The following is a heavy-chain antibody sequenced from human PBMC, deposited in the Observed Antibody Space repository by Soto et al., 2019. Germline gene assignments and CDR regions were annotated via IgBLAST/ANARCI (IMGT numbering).Heavy chain of an antibody. D-gene: IGHD3-22*01. CDR3: ARLDYYDSSGYYFDY. CDR1: GGSISSSSCY. Sequence: SETLSLTCTVSGGSISSSSCYWGWIRQPPGKGLEWIGSIYYSGSTYYNPSLKSRVTISVDTSKNQFSLKLSSVTAADTAVYYCARLDYYDSSGYYFDYWGQGTLVTVYS. J-gene: IGHJ4*02. CDR2: IYYSGST. V-gene: IGHV4-39*01.